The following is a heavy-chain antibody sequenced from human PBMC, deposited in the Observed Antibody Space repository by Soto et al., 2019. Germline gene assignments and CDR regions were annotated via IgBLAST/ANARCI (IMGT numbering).Heavy chain of an antibody. J-gene: IGHJ4*02. CDR1: GGSVSSNTYY. D-gene: IGHD6-19*01. V-gene: IGHV4-61*01. CDR3: ATSPPTGWDPYYFDY. CDR2: IFYSGNT. Sequence: PSETLSLTXTVSGGSVSSNTYYWNWIRQPPGKGLEWIGYIFYSGNTNYNPSLKSRVTLSLDSSKNQFSLKLSSVTAADTAVYYCATSPPTGWDPYYFDYWGQGTLVTVSS.